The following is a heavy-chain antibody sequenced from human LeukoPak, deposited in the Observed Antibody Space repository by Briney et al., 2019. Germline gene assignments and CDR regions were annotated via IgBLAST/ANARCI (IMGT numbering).Heavy chain of an antibody. V-gene: IGHV4-38-2*01. CDR2: IYHSGST. Sequence: PSETLSLTYAVSGYTSSSGYYWGWIRQPPGEGLEWIGSIYHSGSTYYNPSLKSRVTISVDTSKNQFSLKLSSVTAADTAVYYCARSNGDYNWFDPWGQGTLVTVSS. CDR3: ARSNGDYNWFDP. D-gene: IGHD4-17*01. CDR1: GYTSSSGYY. J-gene: IGHJ5*02.